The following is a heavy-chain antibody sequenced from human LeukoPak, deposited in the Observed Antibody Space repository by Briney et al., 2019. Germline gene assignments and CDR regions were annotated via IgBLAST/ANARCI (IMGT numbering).Heavy chain of an antibody. CDR3: ARIRGFGADYYYYYMDV. D-gene: IGHD3-10*01. CDR1: GGSISSYY. CDR2: IHHSGST. Sequence: SETLSLTCTVSGGSISSYYWSWIRQPPGKGLEWIAEIHHSGSTNYNPSLKSRVTISVDKSKNQFSLKLSSVTAADTAAYYCARIRGFGADYYYYYMDVWGKGTTVTVSS. J-gene: IGHJ6*03. V-gene: IGHV4-34*01.